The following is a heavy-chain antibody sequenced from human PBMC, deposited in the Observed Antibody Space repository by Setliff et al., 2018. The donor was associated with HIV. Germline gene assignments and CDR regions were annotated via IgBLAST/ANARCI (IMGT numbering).Heavy chain of an antibody. V-gene: IGHV1-69*06. Sequence: ASVKVSCKASGGTFSSYAISWVRQAPGQGLEWMGRIIPIFGTANYAQKFQGRVTITADKATSTAYMDLGSLRSEDTAVYYFARNFGLSPAGKYYYYYGMDIWGQGTTVTVSS. D-gene: IGHD3-10*01. CDR3: ARNFGLSPAGKYYYYYGMDI. J-gene: IGHJ6*02. CDR1: GGTFSSYA. CDR2: IIPIFGTA.